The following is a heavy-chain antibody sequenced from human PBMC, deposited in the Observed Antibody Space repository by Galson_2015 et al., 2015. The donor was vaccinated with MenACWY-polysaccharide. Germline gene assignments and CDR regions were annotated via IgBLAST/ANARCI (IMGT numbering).Heavy chain of an antibody. Sequence: SLRLSCAASGFSFKNYGMHWVRQAPGKGLEWVAFTRFDGSDKYYADSVKGRFTISRDNSKNTLYLQMNSLRPEDTAVYYCAKDEGYSSSPGAIDYWGQGTLVTVSS. V-gene: IGHV3-30*02. CDR2: TRFDGSDK. CDR3: AKDEGYSSSPGAIDY. D-gene: IGHD6-6*01. J-gene: IGHJ4*02. CDR1: GFSFKNYG.